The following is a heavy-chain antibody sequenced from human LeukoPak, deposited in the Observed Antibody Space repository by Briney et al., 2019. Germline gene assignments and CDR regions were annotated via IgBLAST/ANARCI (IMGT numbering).Heavy chain of an antibody. J-gene: IGHJ6*02. Sequence: SETLSLTCTVSGGSISSGGYYWSWIRQHPGEGLEWIGYIYYSGSTYYNPSLKSRVTISVDTSKNQFSLKLSSVTAADTAVYYCARGLQYGMDVWGQGTTVTVSS. D-gene: IGHD4-11*01. CDR3: ARGLQYGMDV. V-gene: IGHV4-31*03. CDR1: GGSISSGGYY. CDR2: IYYSGST.